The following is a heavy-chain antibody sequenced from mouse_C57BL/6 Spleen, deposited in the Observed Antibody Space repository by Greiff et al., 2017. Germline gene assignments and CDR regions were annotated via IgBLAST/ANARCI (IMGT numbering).Heavy chain of an antibody. V-gene: IGHV1-69*01. CDR3: ARPYQGGDYFDY. CDR2: IDPSDSYT. J-gene: IGHJ2*01. D-gene: IGHD2-10*01. Sequence: VQLQQPGAELVMPGASVKLSCKASGYTFTSSWMHWVKQRPGQGLEWIGEIDPSDSYTNYNQKFKGKSTLTVDKSSSTAYMQLSSLTSEDSAVYYGARPYQGGDYFDYWGQGTTLTVSS. CDR1: GYTFTSSW.